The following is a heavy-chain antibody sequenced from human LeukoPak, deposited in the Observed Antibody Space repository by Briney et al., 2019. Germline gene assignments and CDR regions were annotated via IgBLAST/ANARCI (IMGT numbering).Heavy chain of an antibody. Sequence: PGGSLRLSCAASGFTFSTYAMSWVRQARGKGLEWVSIIYSGGGTFYADSVKGRFTFSRDNSKNTLYLQMNSLRAEDTAVYYCARDAERIRATDGFDIWGQGTMVTVSS. J-gene: IGHJ3*02. CDR2: IYSGGGT. CDR3: ARDAERIRATDGFDI. D-gene: IGHD3-10*01. V-gene: IGHV3-66*01. CDR1: GFTFSTYA.